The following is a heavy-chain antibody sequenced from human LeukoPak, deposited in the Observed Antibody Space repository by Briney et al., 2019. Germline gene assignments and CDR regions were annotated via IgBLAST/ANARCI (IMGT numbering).Heavy chain of an antibody. Sequence: GRSLRPSCAASGFTFSSYGMHWVRQAPGKGLEWVAVIWYDGSNKYYADSVKGRFTISRDNSKNTLYLQMNSLRAEDTAVYYCASGGVGQLVRPGWFDPWGQGTLVTVSS. J-gene: IGHJ5*02. V-gene: IGHV3-33*01. CDR3: ASGGVGQLVRPGWFDP. CDR1: GFTFSSYG. D-gene: IGHD6-6*01. CDR2: IWYDGSNK.